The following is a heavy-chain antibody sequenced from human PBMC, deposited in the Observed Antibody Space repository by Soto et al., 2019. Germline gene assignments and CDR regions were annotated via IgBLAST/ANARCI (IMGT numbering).Heavy chain of an antibody. Sequence: PVGSLRLSCAASGFTVSSNYMSWVRQAPGKGLEWVSVIYSGGSTYYADSVKGRFTISRDNSKNTLYLQMNSLRAEDTAVYYCARAFAGMATIDYWGQGTLVTV. V-gene: IGHV3-53*01. D-gene: IGHD5-12*01. CDR1: GFTVSSNY. CDR2: IYSGGST. J-gene: IGHJ4*02. CDR3: ARAFAGMATIDY.